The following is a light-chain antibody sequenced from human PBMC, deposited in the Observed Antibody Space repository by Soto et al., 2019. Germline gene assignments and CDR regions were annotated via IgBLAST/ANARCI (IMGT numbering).Light chain of an antibody. J-gene: IGKJ1*01. CDR2: GAS. Sequence: EIVLTQSPGTLSLSPGERATLFCRASQSVRYNYLAWYRQKPGQAPRLLIYGASTRATGIADRFSGSGSGTDFTLTISRLEPEDFAVYYCQHYVSSPWTFGQGTRVEIK. V-gene: IGKV3-20*01. CDR3: QHYVSSPWT. CDR1: QSVRYNY.